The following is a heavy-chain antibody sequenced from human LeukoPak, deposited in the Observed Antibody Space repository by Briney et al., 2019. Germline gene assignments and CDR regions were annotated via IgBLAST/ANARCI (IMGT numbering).Heavy chain of an antibody. CDR1: GYTFTSYG. D-gene: IGHD6-19*01. CDR2: ISAYNGNT. J-gene: IGHJ4*02. V-gene: IGHV1-18*01. CDR3: ARVRSIAVADPRPFDY. Sequence: ASVQVSCKASGYTFTSYGISWVRQAPGQGLEWMGWISAYNGNTNYAQKLQGRVTMTTDTSTSTAYMELRSPRSDDTAVYYCARVRSIAVADPRPFDYWGQGTLVTVSS.